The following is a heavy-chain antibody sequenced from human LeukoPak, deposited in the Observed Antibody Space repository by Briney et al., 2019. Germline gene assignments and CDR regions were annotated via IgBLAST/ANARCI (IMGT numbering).Heavy chain of an antibody. CDR2: THVTENT. V-gene: IGHV4-4*07. D-gene: IGHD7-27*01. CDR3: SRGKLGKKNPPYR. Sequence: PSETLSLTCNVSGASISDYYWTWIRQPAGRGLEWIGRTHVTENTKYNPSLRGRVTMSVDTSKKQVSLKLSSVTATDTAIYYCSRGKLGKKNPPYRWGQGSPG. J-gene: IGHJ5*02. CDR1: GASISDYY.